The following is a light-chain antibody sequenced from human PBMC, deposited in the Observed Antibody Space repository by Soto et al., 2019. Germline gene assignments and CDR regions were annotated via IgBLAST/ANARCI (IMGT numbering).Light chain of an antibody. V-gene: IGKV3-11*01. Sequence: EIVLTQSPATLSLSPGERTTLSCRASQSVSSYLAWYHQKPGQVPRLLISDASNRSTGIPARVSGSGSGTDFTLTISSLEPEDVAVYYCQQRSNWPWTFGQGTKVDIK. CDR2: DAS. J-gene: IGKJ1*01. CDR1: QSVSSY. CDR3: QQRSNWPWT.